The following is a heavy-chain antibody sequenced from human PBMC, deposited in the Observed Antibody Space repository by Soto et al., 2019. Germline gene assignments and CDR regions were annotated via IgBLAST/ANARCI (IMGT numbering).Heavy chain of an antibody. CDR1: GVSVSNDIYY. CDR2: IFHSGAT. CDR3: ARGPTTTTDY. D-gene: IGHD1-1*01. J-gene: IGHJ4*02. Sequence: QVHLQESGPGLVKPSETLSLTCTVSGVSVSNDIYYWSWIRQPPGKGLEWIGYIFHSGATYYNPSLKTRVTMSVDTSNNQFSLRLTSVTAADTAVYYCARGPTTTTDYWGQGTLVTVSS. V-gene: IGHV4-61*01.